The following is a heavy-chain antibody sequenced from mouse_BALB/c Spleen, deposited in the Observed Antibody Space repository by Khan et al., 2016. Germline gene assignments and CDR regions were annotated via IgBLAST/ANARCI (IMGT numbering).Heavy chain of an antibody. Sequence: QVQLQQPGPGLVQPSQSLSITCTVSGFSLTSYGVHWVRQPPGKGLEWLGVIWSGGSTAYNAAFISRLSTSKDNSTSQAFFKMNSPLADDTAIYYCDSPDGYYVYYAMDYWGQEASTTVSS. J-gene: IGHJ4*01. D-gene: IGHD2-3*01. V-gene: IGHV2-4*02. CDR3: DSPDGYYVYYAMDY. CDR1: GFSLTSYG. CDR2: IWSGGST.